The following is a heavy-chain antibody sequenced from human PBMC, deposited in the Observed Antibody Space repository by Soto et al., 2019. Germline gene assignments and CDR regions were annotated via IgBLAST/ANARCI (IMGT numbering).Heavy chain of an antibody. CDR1: GGSISSSSYY. D-gene: IGHD5-12*01. V-gene: IGHV4-39*01. J-gene: IGHJ4*02. CDR3: ARHSSVYYPLFGY. Sequence: QLQLQESGPGLVKPSETLSLTCTVSGGSISSSSYYWGWIRQPPGKGLEWIGSIYYSGSTYYNPSLESRVTISVDTSQKQFSLKLSSVTAAGAAVYDCARHSSVYYPLFGYWGQGTQVTVSS. CDR2: IYYSGST.